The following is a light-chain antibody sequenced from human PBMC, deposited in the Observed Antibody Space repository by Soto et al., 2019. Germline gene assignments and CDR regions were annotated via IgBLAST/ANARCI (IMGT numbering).Light chain of an antibody. Sequence: QSVLTQPASVSGSPGQSITISCTGTGSDVGGYDYVSWYQHHPGKAPKVMIYEVTNRPSGVSNRFSGSKSGNTASLTISGLLAEDEADYYCSSYTSSNTLLYVFGTGTKVTV. J-gene: IGLJ1*01. CDR3: SSYTSSNTLLYV. V-gene: IGLV2-14*01. CDR1: GSDVGGYDY. CDR2: EVT.